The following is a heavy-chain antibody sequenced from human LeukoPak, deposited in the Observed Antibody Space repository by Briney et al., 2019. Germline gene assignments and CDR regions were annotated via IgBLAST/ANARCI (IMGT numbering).Heavy chain of an antibody. Sequence: PGGSLRLSCAASGFTFSDYYMSWIRQAPGKGLEWVSYISSSGSTIYYADSVKGRFTISRDNAKNSLYLQMNSLRAEDTAVYYCARAKGYYDFWSGYYEFDYWGQGTLVTVSS. D-gene: IGHD3-3*01. CDR1: GFTFSDYY. CDR3: ARAKGYYDFWSGYYEFDY. J-gene: IGHJ4*02. CDR2: ISSSGSTI. V-gene: IGHV3-11*01.